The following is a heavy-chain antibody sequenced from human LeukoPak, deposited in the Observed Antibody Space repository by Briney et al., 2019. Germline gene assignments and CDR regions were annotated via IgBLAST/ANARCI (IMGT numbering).Heavy chain of an antibody. V-gene: IGHV3-23*01. Sequence: GGSLRLSCAASGFSFSNYALVWVRQSPEKGLEWVSAIGGSGGAIRYADAEKGRFTISRDNAKNTLFLQMNSLRAEDTAVYYCGRDPNGDYIGAFEFWGQGTTVSVSS. D-gene: IGHD4-17*01. J-gene: IGHJ3*01. CDR3: GRDPNGDYIGAFEF. CDR1: GFSFSNYA. CDR2: IGGSGGAI.